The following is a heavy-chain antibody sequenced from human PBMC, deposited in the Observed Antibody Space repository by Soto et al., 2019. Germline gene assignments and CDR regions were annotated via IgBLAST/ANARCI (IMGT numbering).Heavy chain of an antibody. CDR3: ARPSGLNHDYGEVDY. CDR2: IYYSGST. J-gene: IGHJ4*02. CDR1: GGSISSSSYY. V-gene: IGHV4-39*01. D-gene: IGHD4-17*01. Sequence: QLQLQESGPGLVKPLETLSLTCTVSGGSISSSSYYWGWIRQPPGKGLEWIGSIYYSGSTYYNPSLQSRATIAVDTSKNQFSLKLSSVTAADTAVYYCARPSGLNHDYGEVDYWGQGTLVTVSS.